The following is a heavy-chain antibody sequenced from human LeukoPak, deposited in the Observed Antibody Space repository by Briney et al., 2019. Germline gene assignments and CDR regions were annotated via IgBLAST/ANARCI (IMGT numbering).Heavy chain of an antibody. V-gene: IGHV1-69*13. CDR1: GGTFSSYA. Sequence: GASVKVSCKASGGTFSSYAISSVRQAPGQGLEWMGGIIPIFGTANYAQKFQGRVTITADESTSTAYMELSSLRSEDTAVYYCARDDCSGGSCYYSRRNWFDPWGQGTLVTVSS. D-gene: IGHD2-15*01. J-gene: IGHJ5*02. CDR2: IIPIFGTA. CDR3: ARDDCSGGSCYYSRRNWFDP.